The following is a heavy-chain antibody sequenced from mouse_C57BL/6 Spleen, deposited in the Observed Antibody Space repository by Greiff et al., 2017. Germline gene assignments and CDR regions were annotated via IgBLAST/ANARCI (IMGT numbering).Heavy chain of an antibody. J-gene: IGHJ2*01. Sequence: VQLQQSGPVLVKPGASVKMSCKASGYTFTDYYMNWVKQSHGKSLEWIGVINPYNGGTSYNQKFKGKATLTVDKSSSTAYMELNSLTSEDSAVYYCAREGLLGYFGYWGQGTTLTVSS. CDR3: AREGLLGYFGY. D-gene: IGHD2-3*01. V-gene: IGHV1-19*01. CDR2: INPYNGGT. CDR1: GYTFTDYY.